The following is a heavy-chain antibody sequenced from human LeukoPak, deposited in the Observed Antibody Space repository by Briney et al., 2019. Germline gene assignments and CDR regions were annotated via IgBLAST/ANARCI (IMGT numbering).Heavy chain of an antibody. CDR3: AKEVGFSGYDDAFDF. V-gene: IGHV3-23*01. Sequence: GVSLRLSCAASGFTFSSYATSRVRQAPGKGLEWVSSISSGGNTYYADSVKGRFTISRDKTKNTLYLQMNSLRAEDTAVYYCAKEVGFSGYDDAFDFWGQGTLVTVSS. CDR1: GFTFSSYA. CDR2: ISSGGNT. D-gene: IGHD5-12*01. J-gene: IGHJ4*02.